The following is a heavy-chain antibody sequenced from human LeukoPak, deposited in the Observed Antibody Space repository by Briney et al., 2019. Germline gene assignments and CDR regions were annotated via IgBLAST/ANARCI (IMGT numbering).Heavy chain of an antibody. D-gene: IGHD2-2*01. CDR3: TRGLVV. Sequence: GGSLRLSCAASGFTFSEFEMNWVRQAPGKGLEWVSDISSGGTTIFYADSVKGRFTISRDNAKNSLYLQMSSLRDEDTAIYYCTRGLVVWGQGALVTVSS. CDR2: ISSGGTTI. V-gene: IGHV3-48*03. CDR1: GFTFSEFE. J-gene: IGHJ4*02.